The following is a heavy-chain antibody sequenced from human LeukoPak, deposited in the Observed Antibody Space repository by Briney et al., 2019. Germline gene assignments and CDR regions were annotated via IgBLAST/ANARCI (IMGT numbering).Heavy chain of an antibody. CDR3: ARDIVGATSTYNWFDP. D-gene: IGHD1-26*01. Sequence: ASVKVSCKASGGTFSSYAISWVRQAPGQGLEWMGGTIPIFGTANYAQKFQGRVTITADESTSTAYMELSSLRSEDTAVYYCARDIVGATSTYNWFDPWGQGTLVTVSS. CDR2: TIPIFGTA. CDR1: GGTFSSYA. J-gene: IGHJ5*02. V-gene: IGHV1-69*13.